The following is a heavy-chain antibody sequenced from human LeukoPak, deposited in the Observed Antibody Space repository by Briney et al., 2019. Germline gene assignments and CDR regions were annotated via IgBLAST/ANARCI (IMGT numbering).Heavy chain of an antibody. CDR1: GFSVTSNH. Sequence: GGSLRLSCAASGFSVTSNHMNWVRQAPGKGLEWVSIIYTGGTTHYADSLNDRFTISKDDSINTLYLQMNSLRAEDTAVYYCARDSSSYYFDYWGQGTLVTVSS. CDR3: ARDSSSYYFDY. J-gene: IGHJ4*02. V-gene: IGHV3-66*01. CDR2: IYTGGTT. D-gene: IGHD6-6*01.